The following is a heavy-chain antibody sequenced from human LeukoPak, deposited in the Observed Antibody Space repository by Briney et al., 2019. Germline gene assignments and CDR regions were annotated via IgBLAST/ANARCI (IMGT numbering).Heavy chain of an antibody. D-gene: IGHD3-9*01. Sequence: ASVKVSCKASGYTFTSYGISWVRQAPGQGLEWMGWISAYNGNTNYAQKLQGRVTMTTDTSTSTAYMELRSLRSDDTAVYYCAGSSGYDILTGPLDYWGQGTLVTVSS. J-gene: IGHJ4*02. CDR2: ISAYNGNT. CDR1: GYTFTSYG. V-gene: IGHV1-18*01. CDR3: AGSSGYDILTGPLDY.